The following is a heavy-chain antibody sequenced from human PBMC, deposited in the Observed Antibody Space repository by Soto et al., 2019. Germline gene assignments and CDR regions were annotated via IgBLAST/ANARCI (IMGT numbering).Heavy chain of an antibody. CDR2: INSDGSST. CDR3: ARADHSSSSSYYYYYMDV. D-gene: IGHD6-6*01. CDR1: GFTFSSYW. J-gene: IGHJ6*03. Sequence: AGGSLRLSCAASGFTFSSYWMHWVRQAPGKGLVWASRINSDGSSTSYADSVKGRFTISRDNAKNTLYLQMNSLRAEDTAVYYCARADHSSSSSYYYYYMDVWGKGTTVTVSS. V-gene: IGHV3-74*01.